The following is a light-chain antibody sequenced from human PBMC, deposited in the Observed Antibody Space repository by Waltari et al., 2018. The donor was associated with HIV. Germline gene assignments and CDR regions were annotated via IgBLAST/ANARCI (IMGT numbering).Light chain of an antibody. V-gene: IGLV1-40*01. CDR1: SSNIGAGSD. J-gene: IGLJ3*02. Sequence: QSVLTQPPSVSGAPGQRVPISCTGRSSNIGAGSDVHWYQQLPGTAPKLLIYGNSNRPSGVPDRFSGSKSGTSASLAITGLLAEDEADYYCQSYDSSLSVWVFGGGTKLTVL. CDR2: GNS. CDR3: QSYDSSLSVWV.